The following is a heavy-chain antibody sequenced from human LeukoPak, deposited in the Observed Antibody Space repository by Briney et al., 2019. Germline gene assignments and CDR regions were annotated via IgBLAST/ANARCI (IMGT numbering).Heavy chain of an antibody. CDR2: IRSDGSNK. CDR1: GFTFSSYS. J-gene: IGHJ4*02. Sequence: GGSLRLSCAASGFTFSSYSMNWVRQAPGKGLEWVAFIRSDGSNKYYADSVKGRFTISRDNSKNTLYLQMNSLRAEDTAVYYCAAEEGYLTNSGNYKGVDYWGQGTLVTVSS. V-gene: IGHV3-30*02. D-gene: IGHD1-26*01. CDR3: AAEEGYLTNSGNYKGVDY.